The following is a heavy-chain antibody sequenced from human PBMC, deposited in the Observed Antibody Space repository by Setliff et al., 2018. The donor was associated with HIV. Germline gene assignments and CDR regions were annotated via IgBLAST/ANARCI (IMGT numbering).Heavy chain of an antibody. J-gene: IGHJ6*03. D-gene: IGHD4-4*01. CDR1: GGSIGVNKYY. Sequence: SETLSLTCTVSGGSIGVNKYYWAWILQPPGKGLEWIGRRHKSVDTYYSPSLISRATISVDTSENHLSLRLPSVTTADTAVYLCARRDYSNYYYYYIDFWGGGTTVTVSS. CDR3: ARRDYSNYYYYYIDF. V-gene: IGHV4-39*02. CDR2: RHKSVDT.